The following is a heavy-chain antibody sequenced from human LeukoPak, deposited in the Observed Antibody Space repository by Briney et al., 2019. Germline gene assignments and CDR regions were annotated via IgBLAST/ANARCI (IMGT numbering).Heavy chain of an antibody. V-gene: IGHV4-38-2*02. Sequence: SETLSLTRSVSGYSISSGYYWGWIRQPPGMGLEWIGNIYHSGSTYYNPSLKSRVTISLDTSKNQFSLKLSSVTAADTAVHYCARKDPGYSGYSDFDYWGQGTLVTVSS. CDR1: GYSISSGYY. J-gene: IGHJ4*02. D-gene: IGHD5-12*01. CDR2: IYHSGST. CDR3: ARKDPGYSGYSDFDY.